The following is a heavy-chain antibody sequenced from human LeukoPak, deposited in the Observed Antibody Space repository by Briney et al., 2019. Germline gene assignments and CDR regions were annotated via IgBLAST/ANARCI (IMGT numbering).Heavy chain of an antibody. CDR1: GGSFSGYY. V-gene: IGHV4-34*01. D-gene: IGHD5-18*01. Sequence: SETLSLTCAVYGGSFSGYYWSWIRQPPGKGLEWIGEINHSGSTIYNPSLKSRVTISVDTSKNQFSLKLSSVTAADTAVYYCARVRYSYGYDYWGQGTLVTVSS. CDR2: INHSGST. J-gene: IGHJ4*02. CDR3: ARVRYSYGYDY.